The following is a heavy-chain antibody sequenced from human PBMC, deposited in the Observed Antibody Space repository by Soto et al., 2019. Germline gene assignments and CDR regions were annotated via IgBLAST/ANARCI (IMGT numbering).Heavy chain of an antibody. CDR1: GFTFSSYW. CDR3: ARDRRGYSYGFPDY. Sequence: VQLVESGGGLVQPGGSLRLSCAASGFTFSSYWMSWVRQAPGKGLEWVANIKQDGSEKYYVDSVKGRFTISRDNAKNSLYLQMNSLRAEDTAVYYCARDRRGYSYGFPDYWGQGTLVTVSS. D-gene: IGHD5-18*01. J-gene: IGHJ4*02. V-gene: IGHV3-7*03. CDR2: IKQDGSEK.